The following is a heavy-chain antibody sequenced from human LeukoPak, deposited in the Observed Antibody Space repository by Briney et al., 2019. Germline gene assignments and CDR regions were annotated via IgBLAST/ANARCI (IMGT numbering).Heavy chain of an antibody. J-gene: IGHJ4*02. CDR2: IYFSGTT. D-gene: IGHD1-1*01. V-gene: IGHV4-31*03. Sequence: PSQTLSLTCTVSGGSISHGDYFWGWIRHRPGKGLEWIGYIYFSGTTYYNPSLESRLSISIDTSQNLFSLKLNSMTAADTAIYYRATLERPRRAFAFWGQGTLVTVPS. CDR3: ATLERPRRAFAF. CDR1: GGSISHGDYF.